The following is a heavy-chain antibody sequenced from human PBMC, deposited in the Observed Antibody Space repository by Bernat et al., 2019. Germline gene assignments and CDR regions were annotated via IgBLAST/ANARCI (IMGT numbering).Heavy chain of an antibody. J-gene: IGHJ3*02. CDR2: IYYSGST. Sequence: QLQLQESGPGLVKPSETLSLTCTVSGGSISSSSYYWGWIRQPPGKGLEWIGSIYYSGSTYYNPSLKSRVTISVDTSKNQISLKLSSVTAADTAVYYCARQISGVYYDSSGYYMDIWGQGTMVTVSS. CDR1: GGSISSSSYY. D-gene: IGHD3-22*01. V-gene: IGHV4-39*01. CDR3: ARQISGVYYDSSGYYMDI.